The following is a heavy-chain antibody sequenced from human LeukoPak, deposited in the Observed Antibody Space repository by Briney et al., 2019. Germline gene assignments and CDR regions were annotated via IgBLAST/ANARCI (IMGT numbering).Heavy chain of an antibody. Sequence: GGSLRLSCAASGFTVSSNYMSWVRQAPGNGLEWVSVIYSGGSTYSADSVKGRFTISRDNSKNTLYLQMNSLRAEDTAVYYCARAGDHYYGSGSSDYWGQGTLVTVSS. CDR3: ARAGDHYYGSGSSDY. D-gene: IGHD3-10*01. CDR1: GFTVSSNY. J-gene: IGHJ4*02. CDR2: IYSGGST. V-gene: IGHV3-53*01.